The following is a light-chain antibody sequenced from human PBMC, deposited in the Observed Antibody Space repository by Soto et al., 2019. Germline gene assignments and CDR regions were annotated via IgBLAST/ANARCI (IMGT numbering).Light chain of an antibody. CDR1: SSDVGIYNL. Sequence: QSALTQPASVSGSPGQSITISCTGTSSDVGIYNLVSWYQQHPGKAPKLMIYGVSKRPPGVSNRFSGSKSGNTASLTISGLQAEDEADYYCSSFTSTRTYVFGAGTKLTVL. CDR2: GVS. CDR3: SSFTSTRTYV. J-gene: IGLJ1*01. V-gene: IGLV2-14*02.